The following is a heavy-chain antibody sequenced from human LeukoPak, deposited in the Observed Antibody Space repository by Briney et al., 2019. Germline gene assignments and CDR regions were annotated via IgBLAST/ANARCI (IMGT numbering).Heavy chain of an antibody. Sequence: SETLSLTCSVSGFSITSGYFWGWIRQSPGKGLEWIGNIYTTGAGSTYYNPSVKSRVTLFSDKAKNQLSLKMNSVTAADTAVYYCARGQIYDYWTPVSWKFDLWGRGTLVSVSS. D-gene: IGHD3/OR15-3a*01. J-gene: IGHJ2*01. V-gene: IGHV4-38-2*02. CDR2: IYTTGAGST. CDR1: GFSITSGYF. CDR3: ARGQIYDYWTPVSWKFDL.